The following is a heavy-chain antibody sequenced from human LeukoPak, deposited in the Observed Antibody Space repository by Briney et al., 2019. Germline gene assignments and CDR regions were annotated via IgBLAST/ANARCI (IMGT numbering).Heavy chain of an antibody. CDR1: GGSISSSNYY. CDR3: ARESPYLFAYHSDLLRAHYPGCFGP. J-gene: IGHJ5*02. Sequence: SSETLSLTCTVSGGSISSSNYYWGWIRQPPEKGLEWIGSFYYSGSTYYNASLKSRVTISGDTSNNQFSLNLRSVTAADTAVYYCARESPYLFAYHSDLLRAHYPGCFGPWGQGSLVTVSS. CDR2: FYYSGST. V-gene: IGHV4-39*07. D-gene: IGHD3-3*01.